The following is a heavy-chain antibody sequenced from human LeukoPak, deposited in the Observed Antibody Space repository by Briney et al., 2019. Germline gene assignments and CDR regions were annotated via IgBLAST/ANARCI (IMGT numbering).Heavy chain of an antibody. J-gene: IGHJ6*02. CDR2: IYYLGST. Sequence: SETLSLTCTVSGGSISSYYWSWIRQPPGKGLEWVGHIYYLGSTNYNPSLKSRVTISIDTSKNYFSLKLNSVIAADTAVYYCARDSRAGSSSPYYYYYGMDVWGQGTTVTVSS. V-gene: IGHV4-59*01. CDR1: GGSISSYY. D-gene: IGHD6-6*01. CDR3: ARDSRAGSSSPYYYYYGMDV.